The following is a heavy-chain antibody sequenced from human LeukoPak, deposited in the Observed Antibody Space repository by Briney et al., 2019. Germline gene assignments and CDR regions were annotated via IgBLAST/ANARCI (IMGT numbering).Heavy chain of an antibody. J-gene: IGHJ4*02. CDR3: ARGFAMV. D-gene: IGHD5-18*01. CDR2: MNPNSGNT. V-gene: IGHV1-8*01. Sequence: ASVKVSCKASGYTFTSYDINWVRQATGQGREWRGWMNPNSGNTGYVQKFQGRVTITMNTSIRKAYMELSSLRSEVTVVYYCARGFAMVWGQGTLVTVSS. CDR1: GYTFTSYD.